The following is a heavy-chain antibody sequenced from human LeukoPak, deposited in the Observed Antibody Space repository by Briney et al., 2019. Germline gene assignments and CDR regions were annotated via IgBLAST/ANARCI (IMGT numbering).Heavy chain of an antibody. CDR2: IYSGGST. V-gene: IGHV3-53*01. J-gene: IGHJ4*02. Sequence: GGSLRLSCAASGFTFSDYFMSWIRQAPGKGLEWVSVIYSGGSTYYADSVKGRFTISRDNSKNTLYLQMNSLRAEDTAVYYCARDLTGWGQGTLVTVSS. CDR1: GFTFSDYF. CDR3: ARDLTG.